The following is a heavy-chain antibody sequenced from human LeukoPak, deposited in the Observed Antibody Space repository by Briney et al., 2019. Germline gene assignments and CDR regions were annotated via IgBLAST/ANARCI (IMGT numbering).Heavy chain of an antibody. V-gene: IGHV1-2*02. CDR1: GGTFSSYA. D-gene: IGHD3-22*01. CDR3: ARRISYDSSGYLYYFDY. Sequence: ASVKVSCKASGGTFSSYAISWVRQAPGQGLEWMGWINPNSGGTNYAQKFQGRVTMTRDTSISTAYMELSRLRSDDTAVYYCARRISYDSSGYLYYFDYWGQGTLVTVSS. CDR2: INPNSGGT. J-gene: IGHJ4*02.